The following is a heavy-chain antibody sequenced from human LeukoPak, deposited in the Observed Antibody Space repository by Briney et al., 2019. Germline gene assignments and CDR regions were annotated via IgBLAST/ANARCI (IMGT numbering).Heavy chain of an antibody. CDR3: ARGLYSYGPEFDY. D-gene: IGHD5-18*01. CDR1: GFTFSSYW. J-gene: IGHJ4*02. CDR2: INSDGSSP. Sequence: GGSLRLSCAASGFTFSSYWMHWVRQAPGKGLVWVSRINSDGSSPSYADSVKGRFTISRDNAKNTLYLQMNSLRAEDTAVYYCARGLYSYGPEFDYWGQGTLVTVSS. V-gene: IGHV3-74*01.